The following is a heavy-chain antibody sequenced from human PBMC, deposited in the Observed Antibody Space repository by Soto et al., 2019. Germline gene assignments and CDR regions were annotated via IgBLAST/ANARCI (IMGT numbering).Heavy chain of an antibody. J-gene: IGHJ4*02. CDR3: ARVDGSGTQSAFFFDY. D-gene: IGHD3-10*01. Sequence: QVQLVQSGAEVKKPGASVKVSCKTSGYTFASSGISWVRQAPGQGLEWMGWISAYKRNTNYAQKLQGRLTMTTDSATSTAYMELRSLRSDDPAVYYCARVDGSGTQSAFFFDYWGQGTLVTVSS. CDR1: GYTFASSG. CDR2: ISAYKRNT. V-gene: IGHV1-18*04.